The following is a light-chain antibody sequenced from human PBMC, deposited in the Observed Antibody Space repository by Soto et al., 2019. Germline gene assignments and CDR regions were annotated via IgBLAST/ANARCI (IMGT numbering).Light chain of an antibody. V-gene: IGKV3-15*01. CDR1: HISNNN. J-gene: IGKJ5*01. CDR3: QQCGNWPIT. Sequence: EVVVSLSPDKMSASPGERATLSSTASHISNNNLVWYQQKPGQAPRLLIYGASTRATAIPATFSGSGSGTEFTLTISSLQSEDFVVYYCQQCGNWPITFGQGT. CDR2: GAS.